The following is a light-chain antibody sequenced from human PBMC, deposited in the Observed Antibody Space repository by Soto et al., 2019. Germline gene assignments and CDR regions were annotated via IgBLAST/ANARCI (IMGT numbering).Light chain of an antibody. J-gene: IGLJ2*01. Sequence: QSALTQPASVSGSPGQSITISCTGTSSDVGGYNYVSWYQHHPGKAPELMIYDVSNRPSGVSNRFSGSKSGNAASLTISVLQAEVEADYYCSSYASSPVFGGGTQLTVL. CDR2: DVS. CDR1: SSDVGGYNY. V-gene: IGLV2-14*03. CDR3: SSYASSPV.